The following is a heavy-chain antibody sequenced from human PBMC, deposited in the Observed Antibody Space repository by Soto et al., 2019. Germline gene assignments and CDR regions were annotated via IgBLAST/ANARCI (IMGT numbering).Heavy chain of an antibody. J-gene: IGHJ6*02. D-gene: IGHD2-2*01. CDR2: ISSSSSTI. CDR1: GFTFSSYS. CDR3: AKEDIVVVSAASMTPPTQTYHYYGLDV. Sequence: GGSLRLSCAASGFTFSSYSMNWVRQAPGKGLEWVSYISSSSSTINYAESVKGRFTISRDNAKNSPYLKMNSLSDADLAVYYCAKEDIVVVSAASMTPPTQTYHYYGLDVWGQGTTVTVSS. V-gene: IGHV3-48*02.